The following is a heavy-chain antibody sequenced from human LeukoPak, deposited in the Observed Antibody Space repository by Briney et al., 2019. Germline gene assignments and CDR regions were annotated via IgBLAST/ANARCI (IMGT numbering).Heavy chain of an antibody. D-gene: IGHD3-10*01. CDR3: ARDGSGSYYNVRSWFDP. Sequence: PGGSLRLSCAASGFTFSSYEMNWVRQAPGKGLEWVSNIRSGGSTIYYADSVKGRFTISRDNAKNSLYLQMNSLRAEDTAVYYCARDGSGSYYNVRSWFDPWGQGTLVTVSS. J-gene: IGHJ5*02. CDR2: IRSGGSTI. V-gene: IGHV3-48*03. CDR1: GFTFSSYE.